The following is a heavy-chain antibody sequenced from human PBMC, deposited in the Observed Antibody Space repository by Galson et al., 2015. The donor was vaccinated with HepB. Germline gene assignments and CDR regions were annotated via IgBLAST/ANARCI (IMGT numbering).Heavy chain of an antibody. J-gene: IGHJ6*02. CDR3: VRVDRVESSYYDFWSGYYGMGV. CDR1: GGSISSYY. CDR2: IYYTGST. Sequence: LSLTCTVSGGSISSYYWNWIRQPPGKGLEWIGYIYYTGSTNYKYSLKSRVTISVDTSKNQFSLKLRSVTAADTAVYYCVRVDRVESSYYDFWSGYYGMGVWGQGTSVTVSS. D-gene: IGHD3-3*01. V-gene: IGHV4-59*01.